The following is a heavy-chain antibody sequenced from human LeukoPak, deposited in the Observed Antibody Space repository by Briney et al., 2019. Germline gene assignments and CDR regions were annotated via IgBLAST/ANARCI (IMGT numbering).Heavy chain of an antibody. CDR1: GGSFSGYY. D-gene: IGHD3-22*01. V-gene: IGHV4-34*01. CDR3: ARRAVGNYYDSSGSMYYFDY. CDR2: INHSGST. J-gene: IGHJ4*02. Sequence: SETLSLTCAVYGGSFSGYYWSWIRQPPGKGLEWIGEINHSGSTNYNPSLKSRVTISVDTSKNQFSLKLSSVTAADTAVYYCARRAVGNYYDSSGSMYYFDYWGQGTLVAVSS.